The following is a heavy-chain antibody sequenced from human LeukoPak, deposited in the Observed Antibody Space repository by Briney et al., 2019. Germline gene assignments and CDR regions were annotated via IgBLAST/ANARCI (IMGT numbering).Heavy chain of an antibody. CDR3: ARDLWYSGYYFDY. D-gene: IGHD1-26*01. V-gene: IGHV3-7*01. CDR2: IKQDGSEK. Sequence: PGGSLRLSCAASGFTFSSYWMSWVRQAPGKGLEGVANIKQDGSEKYYVDSVKGRFTISRDNAKNSLYLQMNSLRAEDTAVYYCARDLWYSGYYFDYWGQGTLVTVSS. CDR1: GFTFSSYW. J-gene: IGHJ4*02.